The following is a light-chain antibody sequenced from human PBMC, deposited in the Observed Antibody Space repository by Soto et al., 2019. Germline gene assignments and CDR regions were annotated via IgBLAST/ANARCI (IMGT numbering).Light chain of an antibody. Sequence: DIQLTQSPSSLSASVGDRVTITCRASQSISIYLNWYQHKPGRAPKLLIFGAATLHTGVPPRFSGRGSGTNFTLTITSLQPEDCETYYCQQSYTSLALTFGGGTKVEI. V-gene: IGKV1-39*01. CDR3: QQSYTSLALT. CDR2: GAA. CDR1: QSISIY. J-gene: IGKJ4*01.